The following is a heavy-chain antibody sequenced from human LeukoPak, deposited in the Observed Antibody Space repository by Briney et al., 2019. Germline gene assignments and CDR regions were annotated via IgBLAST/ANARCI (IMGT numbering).Heavy chain of an antibody. CDR2: ISYGGSNK. V-gene: IGHV3-30*18. J-gene: IGHJ3*02. D-gene: IGHD1-26*01. Sequence: PGRSLRLSCVASGFTFSTYGMHWVRQTPGKGLEWVALISYGGSNKYYADSVKGRFTISRDNSENTLYLQMNSLRAEDTAVYYCAKAGYGSYYAFDIWSQGTMVTVSS. CDR3: AKAGYGSYYAFDI. CDR1: GFTFSTYG.